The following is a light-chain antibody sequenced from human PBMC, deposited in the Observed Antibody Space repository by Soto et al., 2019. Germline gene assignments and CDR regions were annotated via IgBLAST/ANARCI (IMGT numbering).Light chain of an antibody. V-gene: IGLV2-14*01. CDR1: SSDVGGYNY. CDR2: EVS. CDR3: SSRSSLYV. J-gene: IGLJ1*01. Sequence: QSVLTQPASVSGSPGQSITISCTGTSSDVGGYNYVSWHQQHPGKAPKLMIFEVSYRPSGVSDRFSGSKSGNTASLTISGLQADDEADYYCSSRSSLYVFGTGTKVTVL.